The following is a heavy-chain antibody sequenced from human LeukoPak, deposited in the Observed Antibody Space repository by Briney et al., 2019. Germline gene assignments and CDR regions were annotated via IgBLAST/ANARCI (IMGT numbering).Heavy chain of an antibody. CDR3: ARVSLPSFYCSGGSCYSRYYYYMDV. Sequence: GASVKVSCKASGYTFTGYYMHWVRQAPGQGLEWMGWINPNSGGTNYAQKFQGRVTMTRDTSISTAYMELSRLRSDDTAVYYCARVSLPSFYCSGGSCYSRYYYYMDVWGKGTTVTISS. CDR1: GYTFTGYY. V-gene: IGHV1-2*02. CDR2: INPNSGGT. D-gene: IGHD2-15*01. J-gene: IGHJ6*03.